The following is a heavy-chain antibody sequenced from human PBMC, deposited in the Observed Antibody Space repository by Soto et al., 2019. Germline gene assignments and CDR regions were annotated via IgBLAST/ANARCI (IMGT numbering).Heavy chain of an antibody. CDR3: ARPYSSSWYHAWGYFDY. CDR2: ISYDGSNK. Sequence: GGSLRLSCAASGFTFSSYGMHWVRQAPGKGLEWVAVISYDGSNKYYADSVKGRFTISRDNSKNTLYLQMNSLRAEDTAVYYCARPYSSSWYHAWGYFDYWGQGTLVTVSS. D-gene: IGHD6-13*01. J-gene: IGHJ4*02. CDR1: GFTFSSYG. V-gene: IGHV3-30*03.